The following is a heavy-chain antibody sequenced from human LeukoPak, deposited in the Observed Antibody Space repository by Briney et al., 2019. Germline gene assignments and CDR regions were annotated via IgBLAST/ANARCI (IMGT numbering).Heavy chain of an antibody. J-gene: IGHJ4*02. Sequence: PSETLSLTCAVYGGSFSGYYWSWIRQPPGKGLEWIGEINHSGSTNYNPSLKSRVTISVDTSKNQFSLKLSSVTAADTAVYYCARGLEDSSGPYYFDYWGQGTLVTVSS. V-gene: IGHV4-34*01. CDR1: GGSFSGYY. D-gene: IGHD6-19*01. CDR3: ARGLEDSSGPYYFDY. CDR2: INHSGST.